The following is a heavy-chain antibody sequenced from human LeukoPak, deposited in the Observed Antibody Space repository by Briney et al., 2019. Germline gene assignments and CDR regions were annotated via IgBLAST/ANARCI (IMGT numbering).Heavy chain of an antibody. CDR2: ISGSGINT. Sequence: GGSLRLSCAASGFTFSSYSMSWVRPAPGKGLEWVSAISGSGINTYYADSVKGRFTISRDNSKNTLHLQMNSLRGEDTAVYYCAKDVRIVVVSAAGGFDSWGQGTLVTVSS. J-gene: IGHJ4*02. D-gene: IGHD2-2*01. V-gene: IGHV3-23*01. CDR3: AKDVRIVVVSAAGGFDS. CDR1: GFTFSSYS.